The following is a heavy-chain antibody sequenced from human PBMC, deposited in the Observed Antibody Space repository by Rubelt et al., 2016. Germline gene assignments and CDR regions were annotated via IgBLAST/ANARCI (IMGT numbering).Heavy chain of an antibody. J-gene: IGHJ5*02. CDR3: ARVRFGDSWFDP. CDR2: FDPEDGET. D-gene: IGHD3-10*01. V-gene: IGHV1-24*01. Sequence: QVQLVQSGAEVKKPGASVKVSCKVSGYTLTELSMHWVRQAPGKGLEWMGGFDPEDGETNYAKKFQGRGTMTEETSTGTAYMELRSLRSDDTAVYYCARVRFGDSWFDPWGQGTLVTVSS. CDR1: GYTLTELS.